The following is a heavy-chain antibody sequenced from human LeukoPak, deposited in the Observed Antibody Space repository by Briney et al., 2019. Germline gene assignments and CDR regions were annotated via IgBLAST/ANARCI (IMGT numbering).Heavy chain of an antibody. CDR2: FDPEDGET. J-gene: IGHJ5*02. D-gene: IGHD2-15*01. CDR3: ARGYCSGGSCYSPRFDP. CDR1: GYTLTELS. Sequence: ASVKVSCKVSGYTLTELSMHWVRQAPGKGLEWMGGFDPEDGETIYAQKFQGRVTMTRDMSTRTVYMELSSLRSDDTAVYYCARGYCSGGSCYSPRFDPWGQGTLVTVSS. V-gene: IGHV1-24*01.